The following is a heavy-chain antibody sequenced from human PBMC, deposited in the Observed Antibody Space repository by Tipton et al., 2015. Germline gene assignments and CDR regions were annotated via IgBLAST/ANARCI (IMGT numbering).Heavy chain of an antibody. Sequence: TLSLTCTVSGGSITGYYWSWIRQPPGMGLEWIGYIHYSGNTNYNPSLKSRVTISVDTSKNQFSLKLSSVTAADTAVYYCARAYYYDSSGYPLFDYWGQGTLVTVSS. CDR3: ARAYYYDSSGYPLFDY. D-gene: IGHD3-22*01. V-gene: IGHV4-59*12. CDR2: IHYSGNT. CDR1: GGSITGYY. J-gene: IGHJ4*02.